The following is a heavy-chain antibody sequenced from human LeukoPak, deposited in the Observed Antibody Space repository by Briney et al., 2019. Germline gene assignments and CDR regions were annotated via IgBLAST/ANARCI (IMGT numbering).Heavy chain of an antibody. CDR1: GFPFGGYW. Sequence: GGSLRLSCAGSGFPFGGYWMVWARQAPGKGLEWVAVISYDGSNKCYADSVKGRFTISRDNSKNTLYLQMNSLRAEDTAVYYCARAPGTTVTTPYFDYWGQGTLVTVSS. CDR2: ISYDGSNK. CDR3: ARAPGTTVTTPYFDY. D-gene: IGHD4-17*01. V-gene: IGHV3-30-3*01. J-gene: IGHJ4*02.